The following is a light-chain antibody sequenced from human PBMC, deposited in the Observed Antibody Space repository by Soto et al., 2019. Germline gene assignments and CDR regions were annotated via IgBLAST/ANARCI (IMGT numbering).Light chain of an antibody. Sequence: EIVLTQSPVTLSLSPGERATLSCRASQSVSSYLAWYQQKPGQAPRLLIYDASNRATGIPARFSGSGSGTDFTLTINGLEPEDFAVYYCQQYNNWPPWTFGQGTKVDIK. CDR2: DAS. CDR3: QQYNNWPPWT. J-gene: IGKJ1*01. V-gene: IGKV3-11*01. CDR1: QSVSSY.